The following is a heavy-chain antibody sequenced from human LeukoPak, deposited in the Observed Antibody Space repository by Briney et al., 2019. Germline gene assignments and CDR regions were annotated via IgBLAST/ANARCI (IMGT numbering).Heavy chain of an antibody. Sequence: SETLSLTCAVSGYSISSGYYWGWIRQPPGKGLEWIGSIYHSGSTYYNPSLKSRVTISVDTSKNQSSLKLSSVTAADTAVYYCATVATVVSDDAFDIWGQGTMVTVSS. CDR2: IYHSGST. CDR1: GYSISSGYY. CDR3: ATVATVVSDDAFDI. J-gene: IGHJ3*02. V-gene: IGHV4-38-2*01. D-gene: IGHD4-23*01.